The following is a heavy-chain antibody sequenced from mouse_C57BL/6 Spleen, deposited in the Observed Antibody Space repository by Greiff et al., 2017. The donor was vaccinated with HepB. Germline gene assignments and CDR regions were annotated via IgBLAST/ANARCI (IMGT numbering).Heavy chain of an antibody. V-gene: IGHV1-76*01. CDR3: ASGMVTRGFAY. CDR2: IYPGSGNT. CDR1: GYTFTDYY. J-gene: IGHJ3*01. Sequence: VQLQQSGAELVRPGASVKLSCKASGYTFTDYYINWVKQRPGQGLEWIARIYPGSGNTYYNEKFKGKATLTAEKSSSTAYMQLSSLTSEDSAVYFCASGMVTRGFAYWGQGTLVTVSA. D-gene: IGHD2-2*01.